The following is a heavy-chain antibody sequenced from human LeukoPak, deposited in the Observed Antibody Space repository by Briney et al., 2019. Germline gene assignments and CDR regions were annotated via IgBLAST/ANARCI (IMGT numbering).Heavy chain of an antibody. V-gene: IGHV3-30-3*01. CDR2: ISYDGSNK. CDR3: ARAASSEEMATLWDAFDI. J-gene: IGHJ3*02. D-gene: IGHD5-24*01. Sequence: PGGSLRLSCAASGFTFSSYAMHWVRQAPGKGLEWVAVISYDGSNKYYADSVKGRFTISRDNSKNTLYLQMNSLRAEDTAVYYCARAASSEEMATLWDAFDIWGQGTMVTVSS. CDR1: GFTFSSYA.